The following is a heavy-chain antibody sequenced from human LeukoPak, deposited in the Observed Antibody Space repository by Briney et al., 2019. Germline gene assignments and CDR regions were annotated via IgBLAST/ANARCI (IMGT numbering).Heavy chain of an antibody. CDR2: IYYSGST. D-gene: IGHD6-13*01. J-gene: IGHJ1*01. CDR1: GGSISSSSYY. Sequence: SETLSLTCTVSGGSISSSSYYWGWIRQPPGKGLEWIGSIYYSGSTYYNPSLKSRVTISVDTSKNQFSLKLSSVTAADTAVYYCAREYSSTWYRGLAEYFQHWGQGTQVTVSS. CDR3: AREYSSTWYRGLAEYFQH. V-gene: IGHV4-39*02.